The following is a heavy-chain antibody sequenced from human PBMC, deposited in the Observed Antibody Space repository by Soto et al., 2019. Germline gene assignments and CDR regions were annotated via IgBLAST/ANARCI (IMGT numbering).Heavy chain of an antibody. D-gene: IGHD6-13*01. Sequence: SETLSLTCTVSGGSISSGGYYWSWIRQHPGKGLEWIGYIYYSGSTYYNPSLKSRVTISVDTSKNQFSLKLSSVTAADTAVYYCAGAYSSSWYYFDYWGQGALVTVSS. V-gene: IGHV4-31*03. J-gene: IGHJ4*02. CDR1: GGSISSGGYY. CDR2: IYYSGST. CDR3: AGAYSSSWYYFDY.